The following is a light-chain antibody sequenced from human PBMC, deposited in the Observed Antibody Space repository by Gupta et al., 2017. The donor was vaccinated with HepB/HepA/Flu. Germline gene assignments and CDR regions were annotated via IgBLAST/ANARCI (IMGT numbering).Light chain of an antibody. Sequence: EIVLTQSPGTLSLSPGERATLSCRASQSIISRYLAWYQQKPGQAPRLLIYGASSRATGIPDRFSSSGSGTDFTLTISRLEPEDFAVYHCQQYGFSPLLTFGGGTKVEIK. CDR1: QSIISRY. CDR3: QQYGFSPLLT. V-gene: IGKV3-20*01. J-gene: IGKJ4*01. CDR2: GAS.